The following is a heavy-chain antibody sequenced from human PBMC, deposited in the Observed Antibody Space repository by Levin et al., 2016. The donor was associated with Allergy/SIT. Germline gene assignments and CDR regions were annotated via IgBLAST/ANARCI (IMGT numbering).Heavy chain of an antibody. V-gene: IGHV4-34*01. J-gene: IGHJ6*02. CDR3: ARVSRYFDWLSHYGMDV. CDR2: INHSGST. D-gene: IGHD3-9*01. Sequence: SETLSLTCAVYGGSFSGYYWSWIRQPPGKGLEWIGEINHSGSTNYNPSLKSRVTISVDTSKNQFSLKLSSVTAADTAVYYCARVSRYFDWLSHYGMDVWGQGTTVTVSS. CDR1: GGSFSGYY.